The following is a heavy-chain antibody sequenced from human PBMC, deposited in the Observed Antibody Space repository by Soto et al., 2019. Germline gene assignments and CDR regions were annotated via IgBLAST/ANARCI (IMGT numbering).Heavy chain of an antibody. V-gene: IGHV4-59*01. CDR3: ARDLWGYCGTDCYPLDV. J-gene: IGHJ6*02. D-gene: IGHD2-21*02. CDR2: MYNTGST. CDR1: GGSISSYY. Sequence: SETLSLTCTVSGGSISSYYWSWIRQPPGKGLEWIGYMYNTGSTIYNPSLKSRVTISVDTSKNQFSLKLNSVTAADTAVYYCARDLWGYCGTDCYPLDVWGQGTTVTVSS.